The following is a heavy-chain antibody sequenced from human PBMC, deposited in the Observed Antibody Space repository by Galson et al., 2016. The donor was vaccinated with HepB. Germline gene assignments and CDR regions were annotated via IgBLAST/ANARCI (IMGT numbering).Heavy chain of an antibody. J-gene: IGHJ6*02. V-gene: IGHV2-70*04. D-gene: IGHD1-1*01. CDR3: ARMDLLGTTTSLDV. CDR1: GFSLTSSGMG. Sequence: PALVKPTQTLTLTCTFSGFSLTSSGMGVSWVRQPPGKALEWLARIDWNEATFFTTSLKTRLAISKDTSKNLVVLTMTNTDPVDTATYYSARMDLLGTTTSLDVWGQGTTVTVSS. CDR2: IDWNEAT.